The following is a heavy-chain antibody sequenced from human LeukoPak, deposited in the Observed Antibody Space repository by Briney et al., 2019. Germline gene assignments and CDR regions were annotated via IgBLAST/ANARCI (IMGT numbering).Heavy chain of an antibody. D-gene: IGHD5-18*01. J-gene: IGHJ4*02. CDR1: GYTFTSYG. V-gene: IGHV1-18*01. CDR2: ISAYNGNT. CDR3: ARASSDDTAMATPFAY. Sequence: AASVKVSCKASGYTFTSYGISWVRQAPGQGLEWMGWISAYNGNTNYAQKFQGRVTITADESTSTAYMELSSLRFEDTAIYYCARASSDDTAMATPFAYWGQGTLVTVSS.